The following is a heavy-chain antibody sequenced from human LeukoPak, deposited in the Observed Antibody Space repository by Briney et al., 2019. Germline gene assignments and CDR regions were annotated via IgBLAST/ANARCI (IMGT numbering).Heavy chain of an antibody. CDR3: ARGGIATPGVGGYFDY. Sequence: SETLSLTCAVYGGSFRGYYWSWIRHPPGKGLEWIGEISHSGSTNHNPSLKSRVTISEDTSKRQFSLKLSAVTAADTALYYCARGGIATPGVGGYFDYWGQGIFVTVSS. V-gene: IGHV4-34*01. CDR2: ISHSGST. J-gene: IGHJ4*02. D-gene: IGHD6-13*01. CDR1: GGSFRGYY.